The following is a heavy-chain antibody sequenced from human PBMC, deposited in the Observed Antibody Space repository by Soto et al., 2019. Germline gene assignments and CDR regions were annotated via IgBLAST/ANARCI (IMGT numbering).Heavy chain of an antibody. CDR1: GGTFSSYA. Sequence: KVSCKASGGTFSSYAISWVRQAPGQGLEWMGGIIPIFGTANYAQKFQGRVTITADESTSTAYMELSSLRSEDTAVYYCARDGAGYSSGWFFDYWGQGTLVTVSS. V-gene: IGHV1-69*01. CDR3: ARDGAGYSSGWFFDY. J-gene: IGHJ4*02. CDR2: IIPIFGTA. D-gene: IGHD6-19*01.